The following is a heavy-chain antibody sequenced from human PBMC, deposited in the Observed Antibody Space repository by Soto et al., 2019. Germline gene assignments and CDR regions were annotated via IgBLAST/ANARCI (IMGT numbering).Heavy chain of an antibody. J-gene: IGHJ4*02. CDR3: ARQYYDILTGFYYFDS. Sequence: PSETLSLTCTVSGGSIISYYWSWIRQPPGKGLEWIGYIYYSGSTNYNPSLKSRVTISVDTSKNQFSLKLSSVTAADTAVYYCARQYYDILTGFYYFDSWGQGTLVTVSS. CDR1: GGSIISYY. D-gene: IGHD3-9*01. CDR2: IYYSGST. V-gene: IGHV4-59*01.